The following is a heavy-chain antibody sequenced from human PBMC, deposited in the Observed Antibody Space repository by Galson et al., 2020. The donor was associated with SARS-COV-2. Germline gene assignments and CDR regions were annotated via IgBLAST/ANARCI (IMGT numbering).Heavy chain of an antibody. D-gene: IGHD4-17*01. CDR3: ARNDYADYEDAYDI. J-gene: IGHJ3*02. V-gene: IGHV4-39*07. Sequence: ASETLSLTCTVSGGSISNYNYYWAWIRQPPGKGLEWIGTIYHSGNTYYNPSLKSRLIISIDTSKNQFSLRLSSVTAADAAVYYCARNDYADYEDAYDIWGQGTMVTVSS. CDR1: GGSISNYNYY. CDR2: IYHSGNT.